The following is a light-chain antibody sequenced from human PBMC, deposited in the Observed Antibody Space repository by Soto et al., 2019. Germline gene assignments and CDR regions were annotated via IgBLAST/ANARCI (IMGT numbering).Light chain of an antibody. J-gene: IGKJ1*01. V-gene: IGKV2-28*01. CDR1: QSLLQSNGYNY. Sequence: EIVRTQSPLALSVTPGEPASISCRSSQSLLQSNGYNYLDWYLQKPGQTPQLLIYLGSNRASGVPDRFSGSGSGTDFTLEISSVEAEDVGLYYCMQALQTWTFGQGTKVDIK. CDR3: MQALQTWT. CDR2: LGS.